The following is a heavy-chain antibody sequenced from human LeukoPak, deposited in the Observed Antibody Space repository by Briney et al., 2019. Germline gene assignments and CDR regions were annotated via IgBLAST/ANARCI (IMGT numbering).Heavy chain of an antibody. CDR2: MNPNSGNT. V-gene: IGHV1-8*03. Sequence: GASVKVSCKASGYTFTSYDINWVRQATGQGLEWMGWMNPNSGNTGYAQKFQGRVTITRNTSISTAYMELSSLRSEDTAVYYCARDGPYYYDSSPTPLDYWGQGTLVTVSS. CDR1: GYTFTSYD. D-gene: IGHD3-22*01. CDR3: ARDGPYYYDSSPTPLDY. J-gene: IGHJ4*02.